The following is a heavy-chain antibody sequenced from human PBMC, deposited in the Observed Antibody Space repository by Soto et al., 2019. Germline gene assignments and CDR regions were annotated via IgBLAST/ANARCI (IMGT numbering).Heavy chain of an antibody. D-gene: IGHD6-19*01. V-gene: IGHV1-69*08. CDR1: GGTFSSYT. CDR2: IIPILGIA. CDR3: ARDREGIAVAGDFDY. J-gene: IGHJ4*02. Sequence: QVQLVQSGAEVKKPGSSVKVSCKASGGTFSSYTISWVRQAPGQGLEWMGRIIPILGIANYAQKFQVRVTITADKSTSTAYMELSSLRSEDTAVYYCARDREGIAVAGDFDYWGQGTLVTVCS.